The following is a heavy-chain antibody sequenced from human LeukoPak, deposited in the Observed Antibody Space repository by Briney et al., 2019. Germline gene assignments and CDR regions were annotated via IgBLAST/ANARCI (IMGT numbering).Heavy chain of an antibody. Sequence: GASVKVSCKASGYTFTGYYMHWVRQAPGQELEWMGRINPNSGGTNYAQKFQGRVTMTRDTSISTAYMELSRLRSDDTAVYYCARDLNQLLFYYYYGMDVWGQGTTVTVSS. CDR1: GYTFTGYY. V-gene: IGHV1-2*06. CDR3: ARDLNQLLFYYYYGMDV. CDR2: INPNSGGT. J-gene: IGHJ6*02. D-gene: IGHD2-2*01.